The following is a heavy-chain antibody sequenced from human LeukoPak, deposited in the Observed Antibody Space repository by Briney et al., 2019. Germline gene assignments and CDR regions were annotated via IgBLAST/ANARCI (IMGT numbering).Heavy chain of an antibody. D-gene: IGHD6-19*01. V-gene: IGHV4-34*01. CDR1: GGSFSGYY. CDR3: VRGTLYSGWSYYFDY. J-gene: IGHJ4*02. Sequence: SETLSLTCAVYGGSFSGYYWSWIRQPPGKGLEWIGEINHSGSTNYNPSLKSRVTISVDMSKNHFSLRLSSVTAADTAMYYCVRGTLYSGWSYYFDYWGQGSQVTVSS. CDR2: INHSGST.